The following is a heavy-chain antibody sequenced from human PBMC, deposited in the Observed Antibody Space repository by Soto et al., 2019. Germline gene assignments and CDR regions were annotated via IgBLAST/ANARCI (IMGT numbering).Heavy chain of an antibody. CDR1: GYTFINYY. J-gene: IGHJ5*02. CDR2: INPMGGST. Sequence: ASVKVSCKASGYTFINYYIHWVRQAPGQGLEWMAIINPMGGSTNYAQEFQGRVTLTSDTSTSTVYMELSSLRFEDMALFYCARDLAAGDLWSQGTLVTVSS. CDR3: ARDLAAGDL. D-gene: IGHD2-15*01. V-gene: IGHV1-46*01.